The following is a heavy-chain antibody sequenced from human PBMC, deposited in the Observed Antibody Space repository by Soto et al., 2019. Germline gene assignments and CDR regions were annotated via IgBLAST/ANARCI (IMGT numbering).Heavy chain of an antibody. CDR1: GFSLSTSGVG. D-gene: IGHD3-22*01. CDR3: ARPHFYPSSYYEPFDY. CDR2: IDWDDDK. J-gene: IGHJ4*02. V-gene: IGHV2-70*11. Sequence: SGPTLVNPTQTLTLTCTFSGFSLSTSGVGVGWIRQPPGKALEWLARIDWDDDKYYNTSLKTRLSISKDTSKSQVVLGMTNMDPVDTATYYCARPHFYPSSYYEPFDYWGQGILVTVSS.